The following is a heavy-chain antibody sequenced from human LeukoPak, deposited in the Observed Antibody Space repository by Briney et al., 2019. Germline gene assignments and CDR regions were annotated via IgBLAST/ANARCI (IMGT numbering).Heavy chain of an antibody. V-gene: IGHV3-7*01. CDR1: GFTFTSYW. D-gene: IGHD4-17*01. Sequence: GGSLRLSCAASGFTFTSYWMNWVRQAPGKGLEWVALINPDGSQTNYVDSVKGRFTISRDNAENSLYLQMNSLRAEDTAVYYCARDLGYGALDPWGQGNLVTVST. CDR3: ARDLGYGALDP. CDR2: INPDGSQT. J-gene: IGHJ5*02.